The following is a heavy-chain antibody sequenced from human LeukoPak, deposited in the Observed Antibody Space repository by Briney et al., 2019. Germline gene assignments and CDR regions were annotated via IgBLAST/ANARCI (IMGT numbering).Heavy chain of an antibody. J-gene: IGHJ4*02. CDR1: GFTFSDYY. Sequence: GGSLRHSCAASGFTFSDYYMSWIRQAPGKGLEWVSYISTGGTTIYYADSVKGRFTISRDNAKNSLYLQMNSLRAEDTAVYYWGRDSYTVPLWGDFDYGGQGTLVTAPS. CDR2: ISTGGTTI. D-gene: IGHD4-17*01. CDR3: GRDSYTVPLWGDFDY. V-gene: IGHV3-11*04.